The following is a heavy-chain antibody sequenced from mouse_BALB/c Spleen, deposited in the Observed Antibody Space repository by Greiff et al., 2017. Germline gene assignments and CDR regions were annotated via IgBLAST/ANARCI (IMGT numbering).Heavy chain of an antibody. CDR3: AFITTVGSYAMDY. V-gene: IGHV1-54*03. CDR2: INPGRGGT. CDR1: GYAFTNYL. Sequence: QVQLQQSGAELVRPGTSVKVSCKASGYAFTNYLIEWVKQRPGQGLEWIGVINPGRGGTNYNEKFKGKATLTADKSSSTAYMQLSSLTSDDSAVYFCAFITTVGSYAMDYWGQGTSVTVSS. J-gene: IGHJ4*01. D-gene: IGHD1-1*01.